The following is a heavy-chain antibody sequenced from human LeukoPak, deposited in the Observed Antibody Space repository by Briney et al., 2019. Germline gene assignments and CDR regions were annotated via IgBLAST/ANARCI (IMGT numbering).Heavy chain of an antibody. J-gene: IGHJ4*02. Sequence: KSSETLSLTCSVSGGSISSYYRFWIRQPPGKGLEWIGSVFHSGNTNYNPSFKSRVTISVDTSKNQFSLKLSSVTAADTAVYYCASSDIVTGITYYFDYWGQGTLITVSS. CDR2: VFHSGNT. CDR1: GGSISSYY. D-gene: IGHD3-9*01. CDR3: ASSDIVTGITYYFDY. V-gene: IGHV4-59*01.